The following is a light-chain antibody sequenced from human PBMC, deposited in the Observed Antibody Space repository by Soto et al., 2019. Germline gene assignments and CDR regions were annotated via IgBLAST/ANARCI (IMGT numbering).Light chain of an antibody. CDR1: FSNIGAGYD. V-gene: IGLV1-40*01. J-gene: IGLJ2*01. CDR3: QSYDSSLSGVV. CDR2: DNN. Sequence: QSVLTQPPSVSGAPGQRVTISCTGSFSNIGAGYDVHWYHQLPGTAPQLLIYDNNNRPSGVPDRFSGSRSGTSASLAITGLQAGDEADYYCQSYDSSLSGVVFGGGTKLTVL.